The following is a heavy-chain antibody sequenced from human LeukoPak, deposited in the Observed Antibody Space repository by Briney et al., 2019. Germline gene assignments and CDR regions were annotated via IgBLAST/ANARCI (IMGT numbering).Heavy chain of an antibody. CDR2: IFLSDSDT. CDR3: ARHEVTAAAGTEFDS. D-gene: IGHD6-13*01. J-gene: IGHJ4*02. CDR1: GYKFTNYW. V-gene: IGHV5-51*01. Sequence: GESLKISCQASGYKFTNYWIGWVRQMPGKGLEWMGIIFLSDSDTRYSPSFQGQVTISADKSTSTAYLHWSTLKASDTTIYYCARHEVTAAAGTEFDSWGQGTLVTVSS.